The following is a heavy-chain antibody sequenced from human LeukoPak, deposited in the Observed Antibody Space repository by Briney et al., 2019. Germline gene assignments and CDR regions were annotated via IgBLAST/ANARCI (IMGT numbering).Heavy chain of an antibody. CDR3: ARDLSDNYHDTSGYYFDY. J-gene: IGHJ4*02. CDR2: INTSGNS. Sequence: SETLSLTCSVSGGSINNYYWSWIRQPAGKGLEWIGRINTSGNSNYNPSLKSRVTMSVDTFKNQFSLKLSSVTAADTAVYYCARDLSDNYHDTSGYYFDYWGQGTLVTVSS. D-gene: IGHD3-22*01. V-gene: IGHV4-4*07. CDR1: GGSINNYY.